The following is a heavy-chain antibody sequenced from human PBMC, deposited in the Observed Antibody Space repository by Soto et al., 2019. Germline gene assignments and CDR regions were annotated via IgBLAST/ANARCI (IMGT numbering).Heavy chain of an antibody. CDR2: LSGSGGST. CDR1: GFTFSSYA. Sequence: GSLRLSCAASGFTFSSYAMSWVRQAPGKGLEWVSTLSGSGGSTYYADSVKGRFTISRDNSKNTLYLQLNSLRAEDTAVYFCAKALSHGSGSYSDYWGQGTLVTVSS. J-gene: IGHJ4*02. CDR3: AKALSHGSGSYSDY. V-gene: IGHV3-23*01. D-gene: IGHD3-10*01.